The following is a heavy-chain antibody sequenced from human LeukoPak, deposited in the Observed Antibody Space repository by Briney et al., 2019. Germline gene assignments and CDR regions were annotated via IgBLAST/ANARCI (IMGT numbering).Heavy chain of an antibody. CDR1: GFTFSSYD. Sequence: PGGSLRLSCAASGFTFSSYDMHWVRQVTGKGLEWVSGIGTVGDTYYPGSVKGRFTISRENAKNSLYLQMNSLRAGDTAVYYCARGLRAVHPGGSGSYDVFDIWGQGTMVTVSS. J-gene: IGHJ3*02. CDR3: ARGLRAVHPGGSGSYDVFDI. D-gene: IGHD3-10*01. V-gene: IGHV3-13*01. CDR2: IGTVGDT.